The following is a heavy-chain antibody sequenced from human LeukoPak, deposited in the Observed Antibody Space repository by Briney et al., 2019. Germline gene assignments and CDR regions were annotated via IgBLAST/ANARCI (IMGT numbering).Heavy chain of an antibody. CDR1: GFTFSSYS. CDR3: AREVDWLLWFPAFFDY. CDR2: ISSSSSYI. V-gene: IGHV3-21*01. D-gene: IGHD3-9*01. J-gene: IGHJ4*02. Sequence: GGSLRLSCAASGFTFSSYSMNWVRQAPGKGLEWVSSISSSSSYIYYADSVKGRFTISRDNAKNSLYLQMNSLRAEDTAVYYCAREVDWLLWFPAFFDYWGQGTLVTVSS.